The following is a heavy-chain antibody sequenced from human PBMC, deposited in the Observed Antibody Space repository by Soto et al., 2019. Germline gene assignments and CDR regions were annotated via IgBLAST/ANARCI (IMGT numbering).Heavy chain of an antibody. CDR2: ISGSGGSA. CDR1: GFTFSNYA. D-gene: IGHD6-13*01. V-gene: IGHV3-23*01. CDR3: AKDQGSSWYEIDY. J-gene: IGHJ4*02. Sequence: EVQLLESGGGLVQPGGSLRLSCAASGFTFSNYAVTWVRQAPGKGLEWVSTISGSGGSAYYADSVKGRFTISRDNSKNTLYLQMNSLRAEDTAVYYCAKDQGSSWYEIDYWGQGTRVTSSS.